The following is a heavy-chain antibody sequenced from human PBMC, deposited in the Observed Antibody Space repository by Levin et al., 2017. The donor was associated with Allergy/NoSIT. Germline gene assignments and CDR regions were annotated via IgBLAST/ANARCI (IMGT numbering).Heavy chain of an antibody. V-gene: IGHV3-74*01. Sequence: ETLSHTCAASGFTFSSYWMHWVRQAPGKGLMWVSRINSDESRTNYADSVKGRFTISRDNAKNTLYLQMNSLRAEDTAVYYCARGYYDTSTYTASIWGQGTLVTVSS. D-gene: IGHD3-22*01. J-gene: IGHJ4*02. CDR1: GFTFSSYW. CDR3: ARGYYDTSTYTASI. CDR2: INSDESRT.